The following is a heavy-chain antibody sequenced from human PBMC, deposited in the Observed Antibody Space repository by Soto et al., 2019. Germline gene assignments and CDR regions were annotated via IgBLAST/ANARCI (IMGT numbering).Heavy chain of an antibody. CDR2: IYYSGST. J-gene: IGHJ4*02. V-gene: IGHV4-59*08. CDR1: GGSISSYY. D-gene: IGHD3-22*01. CDR3: ARASNYYDSSGYYPFDY. Sequence: SETLSLTCTVSGGSISSYYWSWIRQPPGKGLEWIGYIYYSGSTNYNPSLKSRVTISVDTSKNQFSLKLSSVTAADTAVYYCARASNYYDSSGYYPFDYWGQGTLVTVSS.